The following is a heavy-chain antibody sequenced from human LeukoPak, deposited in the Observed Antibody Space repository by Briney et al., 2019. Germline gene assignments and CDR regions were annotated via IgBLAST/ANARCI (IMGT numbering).Heavy chain of an antibody. V-gene: IGHV4-34*01. CDR2: INHSGST. CDR3: ARRAAAGYYYVYYGMDV. J-gene: IGHJ6*02. Sequence: SETLSLTCAVYGGSFSGYYWSWIRQPPGKGLEWIGEINHSGSTNYNPSLKSRVTISVDTSKNQFSLKLSSVTAADTAVYYCARRAAAGYYYVYYGMDVWGQGTAVTVSS. CDR1: GGSFSGYY. D-gene: IGHD6-13*01.